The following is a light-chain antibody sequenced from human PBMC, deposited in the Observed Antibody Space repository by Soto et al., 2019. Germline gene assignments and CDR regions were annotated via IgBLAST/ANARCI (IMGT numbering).Light chain of an antibody. CDR2: GAS. V-gene: IGKV3-20*01. CDR3: QQYGSSPPTYT. Sequence: EIVLTQSPGTLSLSPGERATLSCRASQSISSNYLAWYQQKPGQAPSLLIYGASTRATGIPDRFSGSGSGTDLTLTINRLEPEDFAVYYCQQYGSSPPTYTFGQGTKLEIK. J-gene: IGKJ2*01. CDR1: QSISSNY.